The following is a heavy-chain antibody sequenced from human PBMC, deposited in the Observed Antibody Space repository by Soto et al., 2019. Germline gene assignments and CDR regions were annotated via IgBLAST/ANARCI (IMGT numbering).Heavy chain of an antibody. J-gene: IGHJ4*02. CDR2: ISYDGSNK. V-gene: IGHV3-30-3*01. CDR3: ARDPYCSSTSCLNGYY. D-gene: IGHD2-2*01. CDR1: GFTFSSYA. Sequence: QVQLVESGGGVVQPGRSLRLSCAASGFTFSSYAMHWVRQAPGKGLEWVAVISYDGSNKYYAESVKGRFTISRDNSKNTLYQQMNRLRAEDKAVYYCARDPYCSSTSCLNGYYWGQGTLVTVSS.